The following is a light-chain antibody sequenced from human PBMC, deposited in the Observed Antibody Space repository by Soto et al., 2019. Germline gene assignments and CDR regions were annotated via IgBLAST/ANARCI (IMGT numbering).Light chain of an antibody. Sequence: EIVMTQSPATLSVSPGERATLSCRASQSVSSNLAWYQQKPGQAPRLLIYGASTRATGIPARFSGSGSGTEFTLTISSLQSEDFVVYYCQQYNNWRTFGQGTKVGIK. J-gene: IGKJ1*01. CDR1: QSVSSN. CDR3: QQYNNWRT. CDR2: GAS. V-gene: IGKV3-15*01.